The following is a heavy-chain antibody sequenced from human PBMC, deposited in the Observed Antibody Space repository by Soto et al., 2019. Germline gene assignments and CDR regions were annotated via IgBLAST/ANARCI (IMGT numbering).Heavy chain of an antibody. V-gene: IGHV3-23*05. J-gene: IGHJ4*02. CDR2: IYGNGGGI. CDR3: AKDAVYNDGLWLMDH. CDR1: GGSISSGGYY. D-gene: IGHD2-21*01. Sequence: PSETLSLTCTVSGGSISSGGYYWSWVRQAPGKGLECVAGIYGNGGGIQYADSVKGRFTISRDNSRSTVYLQMTDLRADDTAVYYCAKDAVYNDGLWLMDHWGQGTQVTVSS.